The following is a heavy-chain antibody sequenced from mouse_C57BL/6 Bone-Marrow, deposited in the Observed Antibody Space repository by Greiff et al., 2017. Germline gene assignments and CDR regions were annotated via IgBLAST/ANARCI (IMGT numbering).Heavy chain of an antibody. V-gene: IGHV1-55*01. CDR1: GYTFTSYW. CDR2: IYPGSGST. CDR3: ARKEEGFFYGSSDY. J-gene: IGHJ2*01. D-gene: IGHD1-1*01. Sequence: QVQLQQPGAELVKPGASVKMSCKASGYTFTSYWITWVKQRPGQGLEWIGDIYPGSGSTNYNEKFKSKATLTVDTSSSTAYMQLSSLPSEDSAVYYCARKEEGFFYGSSDYWGQGTTLTVSS.